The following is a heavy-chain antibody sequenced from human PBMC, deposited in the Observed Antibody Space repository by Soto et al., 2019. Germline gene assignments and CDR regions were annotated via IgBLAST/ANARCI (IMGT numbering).Heavy chain of an antibody. CDR1: GGSFSGYY. V-gene: IGHV4-34*01. D-gene: IGHD4-4*01. J-gene: IGHJ6*03. CDR3: ARGRTVTPYYYYYYMDV. CDR2: INHSGST. Sequence: SETLSLTCAVYGGSFSGYYWGWIRQPPGKGLEWIGEINHSGSTNYNPSLKIRVTISVDTSKNQFSLKLSSVTAADTAVYYCARGRTVTPYYYYYYMDVWGKGTTVTVSS.